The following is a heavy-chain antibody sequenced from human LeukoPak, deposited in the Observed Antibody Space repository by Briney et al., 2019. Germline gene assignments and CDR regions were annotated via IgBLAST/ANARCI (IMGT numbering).Heavy chain of an antibody. CDR2: ITYVRGSI. D-gene: IGHD5-18*01. CDR3: PRDRGYSYADDY. V-gene: IGHV3-48*02. CDR1: GFTFRGYA. J-gene: IGHJ4*02. Sequence: PGGSLRLSCAASGFTFRGYAMQWVRQAPGKGLEWVSYITYVRGSIFFANSVKGRFTNSKDNAKDSQYMQMNSLRNEDATIYYCPRDRGYSYADDYWGQGTLVTV.